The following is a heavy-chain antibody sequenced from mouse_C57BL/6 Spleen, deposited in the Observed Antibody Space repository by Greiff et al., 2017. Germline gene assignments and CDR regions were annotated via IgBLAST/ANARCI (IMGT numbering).Heavy chain of an antibody. CDR1: GYAFSSSW. J-gene: IGHJ2*02. V-gene: IGHV1-82*01. D-gene: IGHD1-1*01. CDR2: IYPGDGDT. CDR3: ARSTSTVVASFDY. Sequence: QVQLQQSGPELVKPGASVKISCKASGYAFSSSWMNWVKQRPGQGLEWIGRIYPGDGDTNYNGKFKGKATLTADKSSSTAYMQLSSLTSEDSAVYFCARSTSTVVASFDYWGQGTSLTVSS.